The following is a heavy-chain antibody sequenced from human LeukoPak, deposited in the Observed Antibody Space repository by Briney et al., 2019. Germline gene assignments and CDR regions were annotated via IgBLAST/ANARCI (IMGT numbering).Heavy chain of an antibody. J-gene: IGHJ5*02. CDR1: GYTLTELS. Sequence: ASVKVSCKVSGYTLTELSMHWVRQAPGKGLERMGGFDPEDGETIYAQKFQGRVTMTEDTSTDTAYMELSSLRSEDTAVYYCATALITIFGVVTSARFDPWGQGTLVTVSS. D-gene: IGHD3-3*01. V-gene: IGHV1-24*01. CDR3: ATALITIFGVVTSARFDP. CDR2: FDPEDGET.